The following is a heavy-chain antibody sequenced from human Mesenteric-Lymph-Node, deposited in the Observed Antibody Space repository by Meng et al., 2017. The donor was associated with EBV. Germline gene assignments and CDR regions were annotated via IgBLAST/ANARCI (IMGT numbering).Heavy chain of an antibody. CDR3: ARDPYSSGWYYFDY. Sequence: QVQLVQAGAEEKKPGAPVKVSCKASGYTFTSYAMHWVRQAPGQRLEWMGWINAGNGNTKYSQKFQGRVTITRDTSASTAYMELSSLRSEDTAVYYCARDPYSSGWYYFDYWGQGTLVTVSS. CDR2: INAGNGNT. CDR1: GYTFTSYA. D-gene: IGHD6-19*01. V-gene: IGHV1-3*05. J-gene: IGHJ4*02.